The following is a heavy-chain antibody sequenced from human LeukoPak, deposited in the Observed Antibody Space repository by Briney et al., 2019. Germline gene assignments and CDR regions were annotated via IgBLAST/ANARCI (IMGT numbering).Heavy chain of an antibody. D-gene: IGHD3-10*01. J-gene: IGHJ6*02. CDR1: GGSFSGYY. CDR3: ARVLSMFTMVRGVITDPYYYGMDV. Sequence: SETLSLTCAVYGGSFSGYYWSWIRQPPGKGLEWIGEINHSGSTNYNPSLKSRVTISVDTSKNQFSLKLSSVTAADTAVYYCARVLSMFTMVRGVITDPYYYGMDVWGQGTTVTVSS. V-gene: IGHV4-34*01. CDR2: INHSGST.